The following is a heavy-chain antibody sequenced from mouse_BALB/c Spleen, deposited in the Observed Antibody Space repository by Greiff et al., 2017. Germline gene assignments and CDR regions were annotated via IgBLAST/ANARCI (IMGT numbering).Heavy chain of an antibody. V-gene: IGHV14-4*02. CDR3: YDYDVDY. CDR1: GFNIKDYY. J-gene: IGHJ2*01. Sequence: VQLQQSGAELVRSGASVKLSCTASGFNIKDYYMHWVKQRPEQGLEWIGWIDPENGDTEYAPKFQGKATMTADTSSNTAYLQLSSLTSEDTAVYYCYDYDVDYWGQGTTLTVSS. CDR2: IDPENGDT. D-gene: IGHD2-4*01.